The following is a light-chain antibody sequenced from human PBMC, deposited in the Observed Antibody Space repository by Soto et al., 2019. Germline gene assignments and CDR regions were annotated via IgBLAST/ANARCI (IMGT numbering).Light chain of an antibody. CDR1: QGISSA. CDR2: DAS. J-gene: IGKJ4*01. V-gene: IGKV1-13*02. Sequence: AIQLTQSPSSLSASVGDRVTITCRASQGISSALAWYQQKPGKAPKLLIYDASSLESGVPSRFSGSGSGTDFTLTISSLQTEDFATYYCQQFNSYPPTFGGGTKVESK. CDR3: QQFNSYPPT.